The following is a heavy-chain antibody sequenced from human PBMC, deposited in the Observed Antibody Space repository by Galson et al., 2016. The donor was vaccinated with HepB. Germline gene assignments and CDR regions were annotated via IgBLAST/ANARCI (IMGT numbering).Heavy chain of an antibody. CDR3: ATGPVSFDY. CDR1: GYTFTGYY. CDR2: FDPEDGET. Sequence: SVKVSCKASGYTFTGYYMHWVRQAPGKGPEWMGGFDPEDGETIYAQKFQGRVTMTEDTSTDTAYMELSSLRSEDTAVYYCATGPVSFDYWGQGTLVTVSS. J-gene: IGHJ4*02. V-gene: IGHV1-24*01.